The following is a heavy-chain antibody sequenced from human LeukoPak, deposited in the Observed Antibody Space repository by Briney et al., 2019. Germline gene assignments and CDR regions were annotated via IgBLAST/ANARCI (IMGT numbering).Heavy chain of an antibody. CDR2: ISSSGSTI. Sequence: GGSLRLSCAASGFTFSDYYMSWIRQAPAKGLEWVSYISSSGSTIYYADSVRGRFNISRENAKNSLYLQINSLRAEDTAVYYCARRGGGNTSGYAFDIWGQGTVVTVSS. CDR3: ARRGGGNTSGYAFDI. D-gene: IGHD3-22*01. CDR1: GFTFSDYY. V-gene: IGHV3-11*01. J-gene: IGHJ3*02.